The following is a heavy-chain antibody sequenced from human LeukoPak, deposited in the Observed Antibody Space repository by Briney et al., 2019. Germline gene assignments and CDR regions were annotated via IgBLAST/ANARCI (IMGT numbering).Heavy chain of an antibody. CDR1: GFTFDDYG. J-gene: IGHJ6*03. D-gene: IGHD6-6*01. Sequence: SGGSLRLSCAASGFTFDDYGMSWVRQAPGKGLEWVSGINWNGGSTGYADSVKGRFTISRDNAKNSLYLQMNSLRAEDTALYYRARGGVYSRLSGVLTGEYYYYYYMDVWGKGTTVTVSS. CDR2: INWNGGST. CDR3: ARGGVYSRLSGVLTGEYYYYYYMDV. V-gene: IGHV3-20*04.